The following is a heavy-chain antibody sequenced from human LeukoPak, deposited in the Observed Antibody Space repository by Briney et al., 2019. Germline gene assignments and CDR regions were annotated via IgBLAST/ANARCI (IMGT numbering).Heavy chain of an antibody. CDR3: ARGGYSSGWYGDRSYDY. CDR2: IYSSGQS. D-gene: IGHD6-19*01. CDR1: GGSITSTTDS. Sequence: SETLSLTCAVSGGSITSTTDSWAWIRQSPGKGLEWIGSIYSSGQSYYKVSLRSRVTMSVDTSKNQFSLKLSSVTAADTAVYYCARGGYSSGWYGDRSYDYWGQGTLVTVSS. J-gene: IGHJ4*02. V-gene: IGHV4-39*07.